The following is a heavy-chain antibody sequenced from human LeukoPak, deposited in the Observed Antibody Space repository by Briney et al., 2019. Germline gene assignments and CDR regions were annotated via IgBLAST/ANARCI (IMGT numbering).Heavy chain of an antibody. CDR1: GGSISSYY. Sequence: PSETLSLTCTVSGGSISSYYWSWIRQPPGKGLEWIGSIYYSGSTNYNPSLKSRVTISVDTSKNQFSLKLSSVTAADTAVYYCARGLYYGSGSYYFDYWGQGTLVTVSS. V-gene: IGHV4-59*01. J-gene: IGHJ4*02. CDR2: IYYSGST. CDR3: ARGLYYGSGSYYFDY. D-gene: IGHD3-10*01.